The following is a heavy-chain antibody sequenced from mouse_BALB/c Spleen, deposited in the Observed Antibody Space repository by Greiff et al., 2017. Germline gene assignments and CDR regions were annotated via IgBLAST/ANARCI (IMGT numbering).Heavy chain of an antibody. J-gene: IGHJ4*01. CDR2: IYPGDGDT. CDR3: ARQAYGNSYYYAMDY. Sequence: QVQLQQSGPELVKPGASVKISCKASGYAFSSSWMNWVKQRPGQGLEWIGRIYPGDGDTNYNGKFKGKATLTADKSSSTAYMQLSSLTSVDSAVYFCARQAYGNSYYYAMDYWGQGTSVTVSS. D-gene: IGHD2-1*01. V-gene: IGHV1-82*01. CDR1: GYAFSSSW.